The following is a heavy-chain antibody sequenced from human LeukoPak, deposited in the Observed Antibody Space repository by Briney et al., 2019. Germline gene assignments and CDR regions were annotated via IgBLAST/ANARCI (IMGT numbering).Heavy chain of an antibody. CDR3: AKDRPVEQWLGEA. CDR1: GFTFSSYG. V-gene: IGHV3-30*02. D-gene: IGHD6-19*01. CDR2: IRYDGSNK. J-gene: IGHJ5*02. Sequence: PGGSLRLSCAASGFTFSSYGMHWVRQAPGKGLEWVAFIRYDGSNKYYADSVKGRFTISRDNSKNTLYLQMNSLRAEDTAVYYCAKDRPVEQWLGEAWGQGTLVTVSS.